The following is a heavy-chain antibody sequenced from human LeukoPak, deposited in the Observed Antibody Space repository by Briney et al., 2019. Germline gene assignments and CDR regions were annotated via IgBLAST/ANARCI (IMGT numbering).Heavy chain of an antibody. J-gene: IGHJ3*02. Sequence: SETLSLTCTVSGGSISSSSYYWGWIRQPPGKGLEWIGSIYYSGSTYYNPSLKSRVTISVDTFKNQFSLKLSSVTAADTAVYYCARRLERWDPVRGDAFDIWDQGTMVTV. CDR1: GGSISSSSYY. D-gene: IGHD3-3*01. CDR3: ARRLERWDPVRGDAFDI. CDR2: IYYSGST. V-gene: IGHV4-39*07.